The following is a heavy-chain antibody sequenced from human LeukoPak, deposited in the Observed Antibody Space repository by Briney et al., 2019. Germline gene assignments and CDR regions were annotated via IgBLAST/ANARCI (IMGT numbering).Heavy chain of an antibody. CDR2: IYHSGST. CDR1: GYSISSGYY. CDR3: ARAGYCSSTSCSGWFDP. V-gene: IGHV4-38-2*01. J-gene: IGHJ5*02. Sequence: NPSETLSLTCAVSGYSISSGYYWGWIRQPPGKGLEWIGSIYHSGSTYHNPSLKSRVTISVDTSKNQFSLKLSSVTAADTAVYYCARAGYCSSTSCSGWFDPWGQGTLVTVSS. D-gene: IGHD2-2*01.